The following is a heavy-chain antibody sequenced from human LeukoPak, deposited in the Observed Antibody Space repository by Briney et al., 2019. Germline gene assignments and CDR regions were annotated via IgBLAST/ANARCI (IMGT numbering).Heavy chain of an antibody. Sequence: GGSLRLSCAASGFTFSSSWMSWVRQAPGKGLEWVANINEDGSAKYYVDSVKGRFTISRDNAKRSLDLQVNSLRAEDTAVYYCTRSRRDGNDCWGQGTLVTVSS. V-gene: IGHV3-7*01. J-gene: IGHJ4*02. D-gene: IGHD5-24*01. CDR1: GFTFSSSW. CDR2: INEDGSAK. CDR3: TRSRRDGNDC.